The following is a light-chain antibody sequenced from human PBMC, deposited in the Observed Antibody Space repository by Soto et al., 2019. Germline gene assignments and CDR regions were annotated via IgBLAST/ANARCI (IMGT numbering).Light chain of an antibody. Sequence: QSALTPPASVSGSPGQSITLSCTGTSRDVGSYNLVSWYQQHPGKAPKLMIYEVSKRPSGVSNRFSGSKSGNTASLTISVLQAEDEADYYGCSYAGSSTWVFGGGTKLNVL. V-gene: IGLV2-23*02. CDR3: CSYAGSSTWV. J-gene: IGLJ3*02. CDR2: EVS. CDR1: SRDVGSYNL.